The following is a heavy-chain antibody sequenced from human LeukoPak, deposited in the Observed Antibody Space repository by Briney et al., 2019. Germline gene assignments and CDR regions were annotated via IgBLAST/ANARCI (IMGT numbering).Heavy chain of an antibody. J-gene: IGHJ5*02. CDR2: INHSGST. CDR1: GGSFSGYY. V-gene: IGHV4-34*01. D-gene: IGHD3-16*02. CDR3: ARDRGNYDYVWGSYRRNWFDP. Sequence: PSETLSLTCAVYGGSFSGYYWSWIRQPPGKGLEWIGEINHSGSTNYNPSLKSRVTISVDTSKNQFSLKLSSVTAADTAVYYCARDRGNYDYVWGSYRRNWFDPWGQGTLVTVSS.